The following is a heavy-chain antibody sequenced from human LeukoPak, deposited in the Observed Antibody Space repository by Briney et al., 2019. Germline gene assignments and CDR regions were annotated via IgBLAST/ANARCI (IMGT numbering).Heavy chain of an antibody. CDR2: INVDGGTT. D-gene: IGHD1-20*01. CDR1: GFTFSSYW. J-gene: IGHJ4*02. Sequence: PGGSLRLSCEAPGFTFSSYWMHWVRQAPGKGLVWISRINVDGGTTDYADSVRGRFTISRDNAKNTLYLQMNNLRAEDTAVYYCARDMTGPLDYWSQGTLVTASS. CDR3: ARDMTGPLDY. V-gene: IGHV3-74*01.